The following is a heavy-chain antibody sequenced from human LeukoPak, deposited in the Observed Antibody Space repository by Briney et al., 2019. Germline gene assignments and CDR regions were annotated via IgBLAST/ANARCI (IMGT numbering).Heavy chain of an antibody. CDR3: ANPYDILTGYYPAHDAFDI. V-gene: IGHV3-23*01. J-gene: IGHJ3*02. CDR2: ISGSGGST. D-gene: IGHD3-9*01. Sequence: PGGSLRLSCAVSGFTFSSYAMSWVRQAPGKGLEWVSAISGSGGSTYYADSVKGRFTISRDNSKNTLYLQMNSLRAEDTAVYYCANPYDILTGYYPAHDAFDIWGQGTMVTVSS. CDR1: GFTFSSYA.